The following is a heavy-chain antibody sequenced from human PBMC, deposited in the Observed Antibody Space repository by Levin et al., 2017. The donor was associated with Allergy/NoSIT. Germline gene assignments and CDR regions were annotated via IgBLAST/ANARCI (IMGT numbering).Heavy chain of an antibody. CDR3: VRHENYGGDGDF. Sequence: LSLTCAASGFPFSSYWMSWVRQAPGKGLEWVANIKQDGSEKYYVDSVKGRFTISRDNAENSLYLQMNSLRAEDTAVYYCVRHENYGGDGDFWGQGTLVTVSS. J-gene: IGHJ4*02. CDR1: GFPFSSYW. D-gene: IGHD4-23*01. CDR2: IKQDGSEK. V-gene: IGHV3-7*01.